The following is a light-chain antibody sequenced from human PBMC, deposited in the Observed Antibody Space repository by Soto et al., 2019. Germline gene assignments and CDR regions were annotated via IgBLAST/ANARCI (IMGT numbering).Light chain of an antibody. V-gene: IGKV1-27*01. J-gene: IGKJ1*01. CDR2: AAS. Sequence: DIPMTQSPSSLSTSVGDRVTITCRASQGISNYLAWYQQKPGKVPKLLIYAASTLQSGVPSRFSGSGSGTDFTLTISSLQPEDVATYYGQKYNSAPWTFGQGTKVEIK. CDR3: QKYNSAPWT. CDR1: QGISNY.